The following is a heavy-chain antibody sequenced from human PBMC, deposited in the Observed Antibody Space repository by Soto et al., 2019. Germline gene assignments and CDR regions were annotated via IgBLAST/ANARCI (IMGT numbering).Heavy chain of an antibody. D-gene: IGHD3-22*01. V-gene: IGHV5-51*01. CDR2: IYPGDSDT. Sequence: PGESLKISCKGSGYSFTSYWIGWVRQMPGKGLEWMGIIYPGDSDTRYSPSFQGQVTISADKSISTAYLQWSSLKASDTAMYYCARSYVSGYYDSSGYRGTYYYYGMDVWAQGTTVTVSS. CDR3: ARSYVSGYYDSSGYRGTYYYYGMDV. J-gene: IGHJ6*02. CDR1: GYSFTSYW.